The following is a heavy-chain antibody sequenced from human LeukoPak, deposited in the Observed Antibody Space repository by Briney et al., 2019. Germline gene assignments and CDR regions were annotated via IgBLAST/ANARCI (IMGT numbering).Heavy chain of an antibody. CDR2: INPNSGGT. Sequence: ASVKVSCKASGYTFTGYYMHWVRQAPGQGLEWMGWINPNSGGTNYAQKFQGRVTMTRDTSISTAYMELSRLRPDDTAVYYCATGGGSSGWYLLDYYYYMDVWGKGTTVTVSS. CDR3: ATGGGSSGWYLLDYYYYMDV. CDR1: GYTFTGYY. V-gene: IGHV1-2*02. J-gene: IGHJ6*03. D-gene: IGHD6-19*01.